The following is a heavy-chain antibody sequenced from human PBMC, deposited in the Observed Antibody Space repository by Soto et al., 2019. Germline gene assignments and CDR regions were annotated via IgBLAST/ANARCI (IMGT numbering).Heavy chain of an antibody. V-gene: IGHV1-24*01. D-gene: IGHD3-22*01. CDR1: GGTFSSYT. CDR2: FDPEDGET. J-gene: IGHJ3*02. CDR3: ATVPRITMIVVDKGAFDI. Sequence: ASVKVSCNASGGTFSSYTISWVRQAPGKGLEWMGGFDPEDGETIYAQKFQGRVTMTEDTSTDTAYMELSSLRSEDTAVYYCATVPRITMIVVDKGAFDIWGQGTMVTVSS.